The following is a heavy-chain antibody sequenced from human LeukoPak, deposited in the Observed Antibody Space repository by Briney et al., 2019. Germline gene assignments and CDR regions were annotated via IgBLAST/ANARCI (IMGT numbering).Heavy chain of an antibody. Sequence: SETLSLTCTVSGGSLSSYYWSWIRQPAGKGLEWIGRIYTSGSTNYNPSLKSRVTMSVDTSKNQFSLKLSSVTAADTAVYYCARDSRPGAGPYYYYYMDVWGKGTTVTVSS. CDR3: ARDSRPGAGPYYYYYMDV. V-gene: IGHV4-4*07. CDR1: GGSLSSYY. J-gene: IGHJ6*03. D-gene: IGHD6-19*01. CDR2: IYTSGST.